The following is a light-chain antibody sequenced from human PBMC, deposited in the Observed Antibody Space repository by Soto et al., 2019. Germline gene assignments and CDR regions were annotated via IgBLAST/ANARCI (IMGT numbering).Light chain of an antibody. CDR3: SSYGGSNPVV. V-gene: IGLV2-8*01. Sequence: QSVLTQPPSASGSPGQSVTISCTGSSSDVGGYNYFSWYQQHPGKAPKLMIYEVSKRPSGVPDRLSGSKSGNTASLTVSGLQAEDEADYYCSSYGGSNPVVFGGGTKLTVL. J-gene: IGLJ2*01. CDR2: EVS. CDR1: SSDVGGYNY.